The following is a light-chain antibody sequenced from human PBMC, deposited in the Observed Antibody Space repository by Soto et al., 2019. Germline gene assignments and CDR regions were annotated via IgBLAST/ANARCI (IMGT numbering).Light chain of an antibody. CDR2: EVS. V-gene: IGLV2-14*01. J-gene: IGLJ1*01. CDR1: IHYDF. CDR3: GSYTSSSNYV. Sequence: QSVLTQPASVSGSPGQSITISCTGYIHYDFVSWYQQHPGTAPKLVIYEVSNRPSGTSDRFSGSKSGHTASLTISGLQTEDEAVYYCGSYTSSSNYVFGPGTRSPS.